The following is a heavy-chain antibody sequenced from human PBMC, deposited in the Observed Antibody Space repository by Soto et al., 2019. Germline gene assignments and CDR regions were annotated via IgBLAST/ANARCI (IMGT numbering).Heavy chain of an antibody. CDR1: GGSISSGGYY. D-gene: IGHD3-16*01. V-gene: IGHV4-31*03. CDR3: ASGSIWGAPMDV. CDR2: IYYSGST. Sequence: QVQLQESGPGLVKPSQTLSLTCTVSGGSISSGGYYWSWIRQHPGKGLEWIGYIYYSGSTYYNPSLKGRVTISVDTSKTQFSLKLSSVTAADTAVYYCASGSIWGAPMDVWGQGTTVTVSS. J-gene: IGHJ6*02.